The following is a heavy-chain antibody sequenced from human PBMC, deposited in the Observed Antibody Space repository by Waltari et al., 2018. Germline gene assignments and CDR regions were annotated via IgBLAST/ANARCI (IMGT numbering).Heavy chain of an antibody. CDR3: ARILLKGAFDI. D-gene: IGHD3-10*01. CDR2: ISWNSGSI. CDR1: GFTFDDYA. Sequence: EVQLVESGGGLVQPGRSLRLSCAASGFTFDDYAMPWARQAPGKGLEWVSGISWNSGSIGYADSVKGRFTISRDNAKNSLYLQMNSLRAEDTALYYCARILLKGAFDIWGQGTMVTVSS. J-gene: IGHJ3*02. V-gene: IGHV3-9*01.